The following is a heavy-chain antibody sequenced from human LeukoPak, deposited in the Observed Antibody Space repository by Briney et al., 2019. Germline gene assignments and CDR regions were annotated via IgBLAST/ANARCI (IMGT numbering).Heavy chain of an antibody. Sequence: GGSLRLSCAASGFTFSNAWMSWVRQAPGKGLEWVGRIKSKTDGGTTDYAAPVKGRFTISRDDSKNTLYLQMNSLKTEDTAVYYCTPSGSGYYQPDYWGQGTLVTVSS. CDR3: TPSGSGYYQPDY. D-gene: IGHD3-22*01. CDR2: IKSKTDGGTT. CDR1: GFTFSNAW. J-gene: IGHJ4*02. V-gene: IGHV3-15*01.